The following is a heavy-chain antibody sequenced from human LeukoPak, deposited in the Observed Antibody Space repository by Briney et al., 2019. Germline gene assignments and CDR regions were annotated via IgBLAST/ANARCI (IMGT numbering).Heavy chain of an antibody. V-gene: IGHV3-23*01. CDR3: ARGSSRRDSGGYYYDY. CDR2: ISGSGGST. Sequence: GGSLRLSCAASGFTFSSYAMSWVRQAPGKGLEWVSAISGSGGSTYYADSVKGRFTISRDNSKNTLYLQMNSLRAEDTAVYYCARGSSRRDSGGYYYDYWGQGTLVTVSS. J-gene: IGHJ4*02. CDR1: GFTFSSYA. D-gene: IGHD3-22*01.